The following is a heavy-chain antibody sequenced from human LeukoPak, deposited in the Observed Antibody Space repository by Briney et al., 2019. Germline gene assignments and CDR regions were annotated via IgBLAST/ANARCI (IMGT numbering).Heavy chain of an antibody. Sequence: SETLSLTCAVYGGSFSGYYWSWIPQPPGKGLEWIGEINHSGSTNYNPSLKSRVTISVDTSKNQFSLKLSSVTAADTAVYYCARGGPPTIFPFQHWGQGTLVTVSS. V-gene: IGHV4-34*01. D-gene: IGHD3-3*01. CDR2: INHSGST. CDR1: GGSFSGYY. CDR3: ARGGPPTIFPFQH. J-gene: IGHJ1*01.